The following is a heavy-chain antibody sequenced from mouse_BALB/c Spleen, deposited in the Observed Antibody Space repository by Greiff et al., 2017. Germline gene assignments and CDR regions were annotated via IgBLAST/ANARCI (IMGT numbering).Heavy chain of an antibody. Sequence: VQLQQSGAELVKPGASVKLSCTASGFNIKDTYMHWVKQRPEQGLEWIGRIDPANGNTKYDPKFQGKATITADTSSNTAYLQLSSLTSEDTAVYYCARWGTTGEEECKFDYWGQGTTLTVSA. CDR2: IDPANGNT. D-gene: IGHD1-1*01. CDR3: ARWGTTGEEECKFDY. CDR1: GFNIKDTY. V-gene: IGHV14-3*02. J-gene: IGHJ2*01.